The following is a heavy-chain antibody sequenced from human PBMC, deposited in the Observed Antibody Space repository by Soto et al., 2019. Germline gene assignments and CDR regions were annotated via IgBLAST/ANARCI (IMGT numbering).Heavy chain of an antibody. CDR3: ARDKITGLFDY. CDR1: GGSFSGYY. J-gene: IGHJ4*02. V-gene: IGHV4-34*01. D-gene: IGHD2-8*02. CDR2: TNHSGST. Sequence: PSETLSLTCAVYGGSFSGYYWTWIRQPPGTGLEWIGETNHSGSTNYNPSLKSRVTILVDTSKNQFSLKLTSVTAADTAVYYCARDKITGLFDYWGQGTLVTVSS.